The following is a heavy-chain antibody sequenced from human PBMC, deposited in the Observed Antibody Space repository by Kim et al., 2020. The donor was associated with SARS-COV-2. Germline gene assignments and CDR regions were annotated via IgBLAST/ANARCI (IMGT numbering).Heavy chain of an antibody. J-gene: IGHJ5*02. CDR3: ARRGLRFLEWLPKQYNWFDP. Sequence: RVTISVDTSKNQFSLKLSSVTAADTAVYYCARRGLRFLEWLPKQYNWFDPWGQGTLVTVSS. D-gene: IGHD3-3*01. V-gene: IGHV4-34*01.